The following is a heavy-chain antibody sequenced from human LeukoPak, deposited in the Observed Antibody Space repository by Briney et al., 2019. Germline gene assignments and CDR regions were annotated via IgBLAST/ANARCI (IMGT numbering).Heavy chain of an antibody. Sequence: ASVKVSCKASGYTFINYYMHWVRQAPGQGLEWMGIINPSGGSTTYAQKLQGRVTMTTDTSTSTAYMELRSLRSDDTAVYYCAKGWYWGLAEAYFDYWGQGTLVTVSS. V-gene: IGHV1-46*01. CDR1: GYTFINYY. CDR3: AKGWYWGLAEAYFDY. CDR2: INPSGGST. D-gene: IGHD2-8*02. J-gene: IGHJ4*02.